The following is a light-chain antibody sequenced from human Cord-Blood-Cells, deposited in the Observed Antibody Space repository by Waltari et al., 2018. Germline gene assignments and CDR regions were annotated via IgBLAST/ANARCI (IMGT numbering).Light chain of an antibody. CDR1: SSDGGGYNY. Sequence: QSALTQPASVSGSPGQSITISCTGTSSDGGGYNYVPRYQQHPGKAPTLMIYEVSKRPSGVSNRFSGSKSSNTASLTISGLQAEDEADYYCSSYTSSSTWVFGGGTKLTVL. CDR3: SSYTSSSTWV. CDR2: EVS. V-gene: IGLV2-14*01. J-gene: IGLJ3*02.